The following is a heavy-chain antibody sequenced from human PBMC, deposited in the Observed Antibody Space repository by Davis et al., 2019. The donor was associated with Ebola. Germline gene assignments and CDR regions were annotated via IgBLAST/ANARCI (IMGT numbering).Heavy chain of an antibody. CDR3: ARDGSNYYYYYYMDV. J-gene: IGHJ6*03. D-gene: IGHD3-10*01. V-gene: IGHV3-23*01. CDR1: GFTFSSYA. CDR2: ISGSGGGT. Sequence: GESLKISCAASGFTFSSYAMSWVRQAPGKGLEWVSAISGSGGGTYYADSVKGRFTISRDNSKNTLDLQMNSLRAEDTAVYYCARDGSNYYYYYYMDVWGKGTTVTVSS.